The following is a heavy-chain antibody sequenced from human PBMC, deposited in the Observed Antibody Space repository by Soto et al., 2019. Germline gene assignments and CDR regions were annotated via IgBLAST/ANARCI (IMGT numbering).Heavy chain of an antibody. CDR2: IIPILGIA. CDR3: ARAGWELPHADDY. D-gene: IGHD1-26*01. Sequence: QVQLVQSGAEVKKPGSSVKVSCKASGGTFSSYTISWGRQAPGQGLEWMGRIIPILGIANYAQKFQGRVTSTADKSTSTAYMELSSLRSEDTAVYYCARAGWELPHADDYWGQGTLLTVSS. V-gene: IGHV1-69*02. J-gene: IGHJ4*02. CDR1: GGTFSSYT.